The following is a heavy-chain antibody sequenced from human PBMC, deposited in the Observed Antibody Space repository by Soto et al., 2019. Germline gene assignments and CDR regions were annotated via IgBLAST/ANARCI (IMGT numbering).Heavy chain of an antibody. V-gene: IGHV1-3*01. D-gene: IGHD2-8*01. J-gene: IGHJ5*02. CDR2: VNAGNGKT. CDR3: ARDECTNGVCYTSSARP. CDR1: GYTFTSYG. Sequence: QVQLVQSGPEVKKPGASVKVSCKASGYTFTSYGVHWVRQAPGQSLEWMGWVNAGNGKTIYSQRFQGRVSITRDTSASTAYIDLSSLRSEDTALYYCARDECTNGVCYTSSARPWGQGTLVTVSS.